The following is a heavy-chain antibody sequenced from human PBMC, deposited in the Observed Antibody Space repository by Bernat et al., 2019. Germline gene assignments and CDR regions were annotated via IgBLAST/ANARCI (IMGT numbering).Heavy chain of an antibody. V-gene: IGHV2-70*01. D-gene: IGHD2-2*01. CDR1: GFSLSTSGTC. CDR3: ARIRRYCSSTSCYEFLDY. CDR2: IDWDDDK. J-gene: IGHJ4*02. Sequence: QVTLRESGPALVKPTQTLTLTCTFSGFSLSTSGTCVSWIRQPPGKALEWLALIDWDDDKYYSTSLKTRLTISKDTSKNQVVLTMTNMDPVDTATYYCARIRRYCSSTSCYEFLDYWGQGTLVTVSS.